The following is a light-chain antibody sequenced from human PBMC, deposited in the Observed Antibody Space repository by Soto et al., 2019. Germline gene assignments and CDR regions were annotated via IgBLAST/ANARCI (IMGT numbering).Light chain of an antibody. Sequence: DIQMTQSPSCLSASVGDRVTITCRASQSISSYLNWYQQKPGKAPKLLIYAASSLQSGVPSRFSGSGSGTDFTLTISSLQPEDFATYYCQQSYSTLGITFGQGTRLEIK. J-gene: IGKJ5*01. CDR1: QSISSY. CDR2: AAS. CDR3: QQSYSTLGIT. V-gene: IGKV1-39*01.